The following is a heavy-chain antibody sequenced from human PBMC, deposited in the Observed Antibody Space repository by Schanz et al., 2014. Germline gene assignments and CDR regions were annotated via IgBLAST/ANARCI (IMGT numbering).Heavy chain of an antibody. CDR3: AREYGDSPSDF. J-gene: IGHJ4*02. CDR1: GGTFSTYP. V-gene: IGHV1-69*04. Sequence: QVQLVQSGAEVKKPGSSMKVSCKASGGTFSTYPINWLRQAPGQGLEWMGRIIPIHGIANYAQKFQGRVTITADRSTSTAYMELSSLRSEDTAVYYCAREYGDSPSDFWGQGTLVTVSS. D-gene: IGHD4-17*01. CDR2: IIPIHGIA.